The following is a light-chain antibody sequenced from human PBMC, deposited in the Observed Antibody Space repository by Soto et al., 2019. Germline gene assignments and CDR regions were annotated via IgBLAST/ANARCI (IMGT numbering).Light chain of an antibody. V-gene: IGKV3-20*01. Sequence: EIVLTQSPGTLSLSPGERATLSCRASQTISSSHLAWYQQKPGQAPRLLIYGASSRAADIPDRFSGSGSGADFTLTVSRLKPEDFAVYYCQRYDASLRTFGPGTKVEIK. J-gene: IGKJ1*01. CDR2: GAS. CDR1: QTISSSH. CDR3: QRYDASLRT.